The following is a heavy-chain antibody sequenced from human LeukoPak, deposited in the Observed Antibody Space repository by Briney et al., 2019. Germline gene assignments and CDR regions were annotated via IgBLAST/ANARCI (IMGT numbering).Heavy chain of an antibody. CDR3: ARSDWNDPCFDY. D-gene: IGHD1-1*01. Sequence: ASVKVSCKASGYTFTSYGVSWVRQAPGQGLEWMGWISAYNGNTNYAQKLQGRVTMTTDTSTSTAYMELRSLRSDDTAVYYCARSDWNDPCFDYWGQGTLVTVSS. J-gene: IGHJ4*02. CDR1: GYTFTSYG. CDR2: ISAYNGNT. V-gene: IGHV1-18*01.